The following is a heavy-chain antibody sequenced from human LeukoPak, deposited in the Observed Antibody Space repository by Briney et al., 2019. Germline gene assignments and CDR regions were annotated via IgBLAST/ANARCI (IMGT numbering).Heavy chain of an antibody. CDR3: ATHQKFPGIAAAILGDALDI. D-gene: IGHD6-13*01. J-gene: IGHJ3*02. V-gene: IGHV3-23*01. CDR2: ISGSGGST. Sequence: GGSLRLSCAASGFTVSSNYMSWVRQAPGKGLEWVSAISGSGGSTYYADSVKGRFTISRDNSKNTLYLQMNSLRAEDTAVYNCATHQKFPGIAAAILGDALDIWGQGTMVTVSS. CDR1: GFTVSSNY.